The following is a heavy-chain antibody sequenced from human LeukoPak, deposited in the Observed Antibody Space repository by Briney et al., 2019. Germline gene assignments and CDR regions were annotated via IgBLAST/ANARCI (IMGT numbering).Heavy chain of an antibody. J-gene: IGHJ4*02. Sequence: VASVKVSCKASGYTFTSYYMHWVRQAPGQGLEWMGIINPSGGSTSYAQKFQGRVTMTRDTSTSTVHMELSSLRSEDTAVYYCARVRGGYYGSGSYYNGFDYWGQGTLVTVSS. D-gene: IGHD3-10*01. V-gene: IGHV1-46*01. CDR1: GYTFTSYY. CDR3: ARVRGGYYGSGSYYNGFDY. CDR2: INPSGGST.